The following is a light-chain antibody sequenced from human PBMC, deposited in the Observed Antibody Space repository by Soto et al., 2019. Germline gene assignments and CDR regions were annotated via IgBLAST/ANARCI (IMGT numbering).Light chain of an antibody. CDR2: DAS. J-gene: IGKJ1*01. CDR1: DTVSSY. CDR3: QHYSSSPQT. V-gene: IGKV3-11*01. Sequence: DMVLTQSPLTLSLSPADRATLSCRASDTVSSYSLWYHKKPGETPRLLIYDASRGATGIPDRFSGSGWEEDFTITISSLEPEDFAVYCCQHYSSSPQTFGQGTKVDI.